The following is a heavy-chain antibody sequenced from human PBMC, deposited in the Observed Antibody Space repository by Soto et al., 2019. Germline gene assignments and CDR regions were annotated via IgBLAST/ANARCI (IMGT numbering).Heavy chain of an antibody. CDR2: ISGSGGST. CDR3: AKDLGYSSGWYNYFDY. Sequence: GGSLRLSCAASGFTFSSYAMSWVRQAPGKGLEWVSAISGSGGSTYYADSVKGRFTNSRDNSKNTPYLQMNSLRAEDTAVYYCAKDLGYSSGWYNYFDYWGQGTLVTVSS. CDR1: GFTFSSYA. D-gene: IGHD6-19*01. V-gene: IGHV3-23*01. J-gene: IGHJ4*02.